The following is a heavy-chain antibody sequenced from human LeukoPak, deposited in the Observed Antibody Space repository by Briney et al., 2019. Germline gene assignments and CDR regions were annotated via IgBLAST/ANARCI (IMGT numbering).Heavy chain of an antibody. CDR3: AKVRYGDYPINWFDP. D-gene: IGHD4-17*01. CDR1: GFTFSGYA. Sequence: PGGSLRLSCAASGFTFSGYAMSWVRQAPGKGLEWVSAISGSGGSTYYADSAKGRFTISRDNSKNTLYLQMNSLRAEDTAVYYCAKVRYGDYPINWFDPWGQGTLVTVSS. V-gene: IGHV3-23*01. J-gene: IGHJ5*02. CDR2: ISGSGGST.